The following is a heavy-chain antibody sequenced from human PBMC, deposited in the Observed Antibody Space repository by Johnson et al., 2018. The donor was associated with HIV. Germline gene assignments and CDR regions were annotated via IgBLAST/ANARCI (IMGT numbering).Heavy chain of an antibody. CDR1: GFTFSSYA. J-gene: IGHJ3*02. CDR3: ASTSSGWFYAFDI. Sequence: QVLLVESGGGVVQPGRSLRLSCAASGFTFSSYAMHWVRQAPGKGLEWVAVISYDGSNKYYADSVKGRFTISRDNYKNTLYLQMNSLRAEDTAVYYCASTSSGWFYAFDIWGQGTMVTVSS. V-gene: IGHV3-30-3*01. D-gene: IGHD6-19*01. CDR2: ISYDGSNK.